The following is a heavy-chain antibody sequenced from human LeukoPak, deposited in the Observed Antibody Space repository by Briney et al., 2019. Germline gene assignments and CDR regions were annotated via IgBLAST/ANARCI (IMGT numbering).Heavy chain of an antibody. Sequence: SETLSLTCSVSGYSISSGYYWGWIRQPPGEGLEWIGSIYHSERTYCNPTLKSRSTITVDTAKNQFSLKLSSVTAADTAVYYCARHVRLPVGAFDIWGQGTMVTVSS. D-gene: IGHD3-10*02. CDR2: IYHSERT. V-gene: IGHV4-38-2*01. J-gene: IGHJ3*02. CDR3: ARHVRLPVGAFDI. CDR1: GYSISSGYY.